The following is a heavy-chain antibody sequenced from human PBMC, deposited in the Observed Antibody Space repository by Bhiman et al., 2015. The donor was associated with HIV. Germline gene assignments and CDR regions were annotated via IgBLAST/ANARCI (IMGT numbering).Heavy chain of an antibody. CDR1: GFTFSTYE. Sequence: EVQLVESGGGLVQPGGSLRLSCAASGFTFSTYEMNWVRQAPGKGLEWVSYISSSGSNIYYADSVKGRFTISRDNVENSLYLQMSSLRAEDTAVYYCAREFTGYSSSNFDYWGQGTLVTVSS. CDR2: ISSSGSNI. CDR3: AREFTGYSSSNFDY. D-gene: IGHD6-13*01. V-gene: IGHV3-48*03. J-gene: IGHJ4*02.